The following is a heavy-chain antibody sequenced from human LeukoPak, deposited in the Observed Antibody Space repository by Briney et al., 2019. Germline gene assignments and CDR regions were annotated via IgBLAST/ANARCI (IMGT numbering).Heavy chain of an antibody. Sequence: SETLPLTCTVFGGSISSYYWSWIRQPAGEGLEWIGRIYSSGSTNYNPSLRSRVTLSVATSKNQFSLKLSSVTAADTAVYYCARMYSGTYGGIDYWGQGTLVTVSS. V-gene: IGHV4-4*07. J-gene: IGHJ4*02. CDR2: IYSSGST. CDR1: GGSISSYY. CDR3: ARMYSGTYGGIDY. D-gene: IGHD1-26*01.